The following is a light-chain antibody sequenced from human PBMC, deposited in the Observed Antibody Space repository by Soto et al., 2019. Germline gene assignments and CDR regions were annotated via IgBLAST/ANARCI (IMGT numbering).Light chain of an antibody. CDR2: DAS. V-gene: IGKV3-11*01. CDR3: QQRTKWPPVT. J-gene: IGKJ5*01. CDR1: QNINSY. Sequence: EIVLTQSPATLSLSPGERATLSCRASQNINSYLAWYQQKPGQAPRLLIYDASNRATGIPARFSGSGSGTDFTLTISSLEPEDFAVYYCQQRTKWPPVTFGQGTRLEIK.